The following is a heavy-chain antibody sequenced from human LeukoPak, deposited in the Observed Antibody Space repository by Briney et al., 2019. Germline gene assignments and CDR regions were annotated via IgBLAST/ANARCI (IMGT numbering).Heavy chain of an antibody. V-gene: IGHV1-69*06. CDR1: GYTFTSYD. CDR3: ASMTYSNKYFDY. D-gene: IGHD6-13*01. J-gene: IGHJ4*02. Sequence: SVKVSCKASGYTFTSYDINWVRQAPGQGPEWMGGIIPIFGTANYAQKFQGRVTITADKSTSTAYMELSSLRSEDTAVYYCASMTYSNKYFDYWGQGTLVTVSS. CDR2: IIPIFGTA.